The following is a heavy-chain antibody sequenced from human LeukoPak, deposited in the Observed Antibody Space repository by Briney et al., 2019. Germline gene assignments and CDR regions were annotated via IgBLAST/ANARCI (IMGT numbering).Heavy chain of an antibody. V-gene: IGHV1-2*02. CDR2: INPNSGGT. CDR1: GYTFTGYY. Sequence: ASVKVSCKASGYTFTGYYMHWVRQAPGQGLEWMGWINPNSGGTNYAQKFRGRVTMTRDTSISTAYMELSRLRSDDKAVYYCARDYYCGGDCYAFDYWGQGTLVTVSS. CDR3: ARDYYCGGDCYAFDY. J-gene: IGHJ4*02. D-gene: IGHD2-21*02.